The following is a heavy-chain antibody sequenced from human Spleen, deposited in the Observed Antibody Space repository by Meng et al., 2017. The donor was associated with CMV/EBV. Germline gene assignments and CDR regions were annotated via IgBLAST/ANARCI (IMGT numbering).Heavy chain of an antibody. D-gene: IGHD2-2*01. CDR2: IYWDDDK. CDR1: GFSLSTSGVG. Sequence: TLKESGPKLGKPTQPLTLTCNFSGFSLSTSGVGVGWIRQPSGKALEWLALIYWDDDKRYSPSLKSRLTITKDTSKNQVVLTMTNMDPVDTATYYCARSIVVVPAAMVGDWFDPWGQGTLVTVSS. CDR3: ARSIVVVPAAMVGDWFDP. V-gene: IGHV2-5*02. J-gene: IGHJ5*02.